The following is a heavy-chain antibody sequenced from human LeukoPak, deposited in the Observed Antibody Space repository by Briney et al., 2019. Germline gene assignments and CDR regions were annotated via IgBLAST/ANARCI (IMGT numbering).Heavy chain of an antibody. CDR1: GGSISSGDYY. CDR2: IYYSGST. J-gene: IGHJ4*02. CDR3: VSPRGFSYGYFDY. Sequence: KTSQTLSLTCTVSGGSISSGDYYWSWIRQHPGKGLEWIGYIYYSGSTYYTPSLKSRVTISVDTSKNQFSLKLSSVSATDTAVYYCVSPRGFSYGYFDYWGQGTLVTVSS. V-gene: IGHV4-31*03. D-gene: IGHD5-18*01.